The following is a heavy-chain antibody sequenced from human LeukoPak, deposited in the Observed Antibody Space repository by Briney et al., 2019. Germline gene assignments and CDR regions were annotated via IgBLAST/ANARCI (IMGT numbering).Heavy chain of an antibody. CDR3: ARGLLWFGEIRLHESLDY. D-gene: IGHD3-10*01. CDR2: ISYDGSNK. CDR1: GFTFSSYA. J-gene: IGHJ4*02. V-gene: IGHV3-30-3*01. Sequence: PGGSLRLSCAASGFTFSSYAMHWVRQAPGKGLEWVAVISYDGSNKYYADSVKGRFTISRDNSKNTLYLQMNSLRAEDTAVYYCARGLLWFGEIRLHESLDYWGQGTLVTVSS.